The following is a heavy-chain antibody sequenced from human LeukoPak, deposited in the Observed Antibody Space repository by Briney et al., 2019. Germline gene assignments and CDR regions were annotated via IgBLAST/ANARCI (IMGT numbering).Heavy chain of an antibody. CDR2: CDSGGSGT. D-gene: IGHD3-3*01. V-gene: IGHV3-74*01. CDR1: GFTFSIYW. J-gene: IGHJ4*02. Sequence: GGSLRLSCAASGFTFSIYWMYWVRQAPGKGLMWVSRCDSGGSGTTYVDSVKGRFTVSRDNAKSTLYLQMSSLRAEDTAVYYCAKARLGITIFGVVTPLPFDYWGQGTLVTVSS. CDR3: AKARLGITIFGVVTPLPFDY.